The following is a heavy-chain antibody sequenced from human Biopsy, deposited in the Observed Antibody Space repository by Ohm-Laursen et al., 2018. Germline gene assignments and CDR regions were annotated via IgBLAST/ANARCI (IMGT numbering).Heavy chain of an antibody. J-gene: IGHJ5*02. V-gene: IGHV4-39*01. Sequence: GTLSLTWSVSGGSVSSNTDYWAWLRQPPGKGLEWIGSIFYNGIIFYNPSLKSRVSISVDTSKNQFSLSLNSVTASDTALYYCARHPTGFWFDPWGQGTLVTVSS. CDR1: GGSVSSNTDY. CDR2: IFYNGII. CDR3: ARHPTGFWFDP.